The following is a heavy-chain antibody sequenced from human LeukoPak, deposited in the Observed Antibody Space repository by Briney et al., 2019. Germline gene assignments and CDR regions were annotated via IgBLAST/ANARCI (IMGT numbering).Heavy chain of an antibody. V-gene: IGHV1-18*01. CDR3: ARDRGSSWYNAFDI. CDR1: GYTFTSYG. Sequence: ASVRVSCKASGYTFTSYGISWVRQAPGQGLEWMGWISAYNGNTNYAQKLQGRVTMTTDTSTSTAYMELRSLRSDDTAVYYCARDRGSSWYNAFDIWGQGTMVTVSS. J-gene: IGHJ3*02. CDR2: ISAYNGNT. D-gene: IGHD6-13*01.